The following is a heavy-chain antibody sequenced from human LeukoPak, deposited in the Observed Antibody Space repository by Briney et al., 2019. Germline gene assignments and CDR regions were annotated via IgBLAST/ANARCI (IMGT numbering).Heavy chain of an antibody. D-gene: IGHD3-22*01. V-gene: IGHV3-30*04. Sequence: SGGSLRLSCAASGFSFSYYAMYWVRQAPGKGLEWVAVISSDGRNKYYADSVRGRFTISRDNSKNTLYLQMNSLRVEDTAVYYCARDLTYYYDSSQYFDYWGQGTLVTVSS. J-gene: IGHJ4*02. CDR1: GFSFSYYA. CDR3: ARDLTYYYDSSQYFDY. CDR2: ISSDGRNK.